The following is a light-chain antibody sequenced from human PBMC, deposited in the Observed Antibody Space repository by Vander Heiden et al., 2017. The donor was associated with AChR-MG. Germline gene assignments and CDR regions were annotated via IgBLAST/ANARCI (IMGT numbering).Light chain of an antibody. V-gene: IGKV1-5*03. CDR3: QQYKSYLYT. Sequence: DIQMTQSPSTLSASVGDRVTITCRASQSIGTWLAWYQQKPGKAPKLLIYKASSLESGVPSRFSGGGSGTEFTLTISSLQPDDFASYYCQQYKSYLYTFGQGTKLEIK. J-gene: IGKJ2*01. CDR2: KAS. CDR1: QSIGTW.